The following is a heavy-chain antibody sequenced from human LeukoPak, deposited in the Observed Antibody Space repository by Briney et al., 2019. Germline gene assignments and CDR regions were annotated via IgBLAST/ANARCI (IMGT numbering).Heavy chain of an antibody. D-gene: IGHD3-22*01. CDR2: ISSSSSYI. CDR1: GFTFSSYS. Sequence: GGSLRLSCAASGFTFSSYSMNWVRQAPGKGLEWVSSISSSSSYIHYADSVKGRFTISRDNAKNSLYLQMNSLRAEDTAVYYCARSGGYDTYFDYWGQGTLVTVSS. V-gene: IGHV3-21*01. CDR3: ARSGGYDTYFDY. J-gene: IGHJ4*02.